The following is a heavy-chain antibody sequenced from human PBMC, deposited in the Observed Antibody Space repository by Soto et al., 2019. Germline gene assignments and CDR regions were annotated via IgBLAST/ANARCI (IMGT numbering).Heavy chain of an antibody. CDR3: AKAYGASHSPFDC. CDR2: ISGSGDST. D-gene: IGHD2-21*01. J-gene: IGHJ4*02. CDR1: GFTFRGYA. Sequence: EEQLLESGGGLAQPGGSLRLSCAASGFTFRGYAMSWVRQAPGKGPEWVSGISGSGDSTYHAKSVKGRFIISRDNSKITLYLELNSLRAEDTAVYYCAKAYGASHSPFDCWGQGTLVAVSS. V-gene: IGHV3-23*01.